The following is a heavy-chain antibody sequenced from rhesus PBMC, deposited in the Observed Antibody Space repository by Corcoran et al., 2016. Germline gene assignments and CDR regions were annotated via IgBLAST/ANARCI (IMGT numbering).Heavy chain of an antibody. Sequence: QVQLQESGPGLVKPSETLSLTCAVSGASISRYWWSWIRPPPGKGLEWIGENNGNCGDPPYHPPPKCLLPISKAPSKNPFSLKLGSVTAADPAVFCWAGAHGSNYEYLSHWGQGVLVTVSS. J-gene: IGHJ4*01. D-gene: IGHD4-29*01. V-gene: IGHV4-80*01. CDR2: NNGNCGDP. CDR1: GASISRYW. CDR3: AGAHGSNYEYLSH.